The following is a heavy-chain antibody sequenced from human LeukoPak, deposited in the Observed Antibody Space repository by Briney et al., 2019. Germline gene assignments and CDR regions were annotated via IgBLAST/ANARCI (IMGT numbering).Heavy chain of an antibody. CDR3: VRDRLGFDWSYYKSPYFDH. CDR1: GYTFTNFG. D-gene: IGHD3-10*01. CDR2: ISTFNRNT. Sequence: ASVKVSCKTSGYTFTNFGVTWMRQAPGQGFERMGWISTFNRNTNYAQKFQDRVTLTTDTSTTTAYMELRGLRSDDTAIYYCVRDRLGFDWSYYKSPYFDHWGQGTLVTVSS. J-gene: IGHJ4*02. V-gene: IGHV1-18*01.